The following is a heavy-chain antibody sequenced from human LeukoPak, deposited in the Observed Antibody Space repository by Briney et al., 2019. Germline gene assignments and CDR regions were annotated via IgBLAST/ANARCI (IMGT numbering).Heavy chain of an antibody. Sequence: GGSLRLSRAASGFTFSSYAMSWVRQAPGKGLEWVSGISGSSGSTYHAGSVKGRFTISRDNSKNTLNLQMNSLRAEDTAVYYCAKALGSGARAYYYYGMDVWGQGTTVTVSS. V-gene: IGHV3-23*01. CDR3: AKALGSGARAYYYYGMDV. D-gene: IGHD3-10*01. J-gene: IGHJ6*02. CDR2: ISGSSGST. CDR1: GFTFSSYA.